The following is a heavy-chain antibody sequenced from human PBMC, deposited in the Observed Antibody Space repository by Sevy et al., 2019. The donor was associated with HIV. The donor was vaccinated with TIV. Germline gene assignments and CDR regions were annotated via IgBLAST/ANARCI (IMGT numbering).Heavy chain of an antibody. V-gene: IGHV3-30-3*01. J-gene: IGHJ4*02. CDR1: GFTFSSYA. D-gene: IGHD6-19*01. Sequence: GGSLRLSCAASGFTFSSYAMHWVRQAPGKGLEWVAVISYDGSNKYYADSVKGRFTISRDNSKNTLYLQMNSVRAEDTAVYYCARARAGNIAVGEGPYWGQGTLVTVSS. CDR2: ISYDGSNK. CDR3: ARARAGNIAVGEGPY.